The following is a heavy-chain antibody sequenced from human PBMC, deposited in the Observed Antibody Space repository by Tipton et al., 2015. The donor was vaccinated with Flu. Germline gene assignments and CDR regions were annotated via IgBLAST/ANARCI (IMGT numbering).Heavy chain of an antibody. CDR3: AREPLYSNYAWFDP. V-gene: IGHV1-69*09. Sequence: QLVQSGAEVKKPGSSVKVSCKASGGTFSSYAISWVRQAPGQGLEWMGRIIPILGIANYAQKFQGRVTITADKSTSTAYMELSSLRSEDTAVYYCAREPLYSNYAWFDPWGQGTLVTVSS. CDR1: GGTFSSYA. CDR2: IIPILGIA. D-gene: IGHD4-11*01. J-gene: IGHJ5*02.